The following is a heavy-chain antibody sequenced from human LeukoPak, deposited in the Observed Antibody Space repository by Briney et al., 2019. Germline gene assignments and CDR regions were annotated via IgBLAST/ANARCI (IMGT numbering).Heavy chain of an antibody. J-gene: IGHJ6*02. CDR1: GGTFSSYA. V-gene: IGHV1-69*06. Sequence: GASVKVSCKASGGTFSSYAISWVRQAPGQGLEWVGGIIPIFGTANYAQKFQGRVTITADKSTSTAYMELSSLRSEDTAVYYCVRVRSIQDGMDVWGQGTTVTVSS. CDR2: IIPIFGTA. D-gene: IGHD3-3*02. CDR3: VRVRSIQDGMDV.